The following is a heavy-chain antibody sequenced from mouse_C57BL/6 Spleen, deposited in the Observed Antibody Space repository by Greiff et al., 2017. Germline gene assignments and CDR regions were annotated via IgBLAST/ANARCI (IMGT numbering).Heavy chain of an antibody. CDR3: AREGDFYYFDY. V-gene: IGHV1-82*01. J-gene: IGHJ2*01. CDR1: GYAFSSSW. Sequence: VQLQQSGPELVKPGASVKISCKASGYAFSSSWMNWVKQRPGKGLEWIGRIYPGDGDTNYNGKFKGKATLTADKSSSTAYMQLSSLTSEDSAVYFCAREGDFYYFDYWGQGTTLTVSS. CDR2: IYPGDGDT.